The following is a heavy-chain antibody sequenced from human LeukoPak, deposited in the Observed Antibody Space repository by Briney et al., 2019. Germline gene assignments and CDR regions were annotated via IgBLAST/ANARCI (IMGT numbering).Heavy chain of an antibody. D-gene: IGHD6-19*01. Sequence: PSETLSLTCTVSGGSISRYYWSWIRQPPGKGLEWIGFIYYSGSTNYNPSLKSRVTISVDTSKNKFSLTLSSVTAADTAVYYCARPAVSGGDAFDIWGQGTMVTVSS. CDR1: GGSISRYY. V-gene: IGHV4-59*08. CDR2: IYYSGST. CDR3: ARPAVSGGDAFDI. J-gene: IGHJ3*02.